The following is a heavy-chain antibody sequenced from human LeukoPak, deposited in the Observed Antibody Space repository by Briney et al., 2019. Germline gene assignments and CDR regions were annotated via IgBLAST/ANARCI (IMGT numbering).Heavy chain of an antibody. Sequence: SETLSLTCTVSGGSISSSSYYWGWIRQPPGKGLEWIGSIYYSGSTYYNPSLKSRVTISVDTSKNQFSLKLSSVTAADTAVYYCARASVYYDFWSGYRDAFDIWGQGTMVTVSS. CDR2: IYYSGST. D-gene: IGHD3-3*01. V-gene: IGHV4-39*01. CDR3: ARASVYYDFWSGYRDAFDI. J-gene: IGHJ3*02. CDR1: GGSISSSSYY.